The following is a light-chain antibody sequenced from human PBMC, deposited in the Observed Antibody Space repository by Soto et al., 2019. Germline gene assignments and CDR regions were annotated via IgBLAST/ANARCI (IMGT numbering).Light chain of an antibody. J-gene: IGKJ1*01. CDR1: QSISNH. V-gene: IGKV1-39*01. CDR2: AAS. Sequence: DIQMTQSPSSLSASVEDRVIITCRASQSISNHLNWYQQKPGKAPKLLTFAASSLQSGVPSRFSGSRSGPDFTLTISSLQPEDFATYYCQQSYSSPPTFGQGTKVEIK. CDR3: QQSYSSPPT.